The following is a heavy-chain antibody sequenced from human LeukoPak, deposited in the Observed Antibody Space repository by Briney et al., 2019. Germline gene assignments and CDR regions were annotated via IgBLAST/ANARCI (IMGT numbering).Heavy chain of an antibody. CDR3: AKDSSSSWYRDFDY. CDR1: GFTFDDYA. CDR2: ISWNSGSI. Sequence: PGRSLRLSCAASGFTFDDYAMHWVRHAPGKGLEWVSSISWNSGSIAYADSVKGRFTISRDNAKNSLYLQMNSLRAEDTALYYCAKDSSSSWYRDFDYWGQGTLVTVSS. J-gene: IGHJ4*02. D-gene: IGHD6-13*01. V-gene: IGHV3-9*01.